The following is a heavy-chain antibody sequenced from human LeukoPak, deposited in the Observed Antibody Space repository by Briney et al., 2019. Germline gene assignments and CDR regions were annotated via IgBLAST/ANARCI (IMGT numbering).Heavy chain of an antibody. CDR3: AGYYHGGAAFDI. V-gene: IGHV3-48*03. Sequence: GGSLRLSCAASGFTFSSYEMNWVRQAPGKGLEWVSYISSSGSTIYYADSVKGRFTIYRDNAKNSLYLQMNSLRAEDTAVYYCAGYYHGGAAFDIWGQGTMVTVSS. D-gene: IGHD3-22*01. J-gene: IGHJ3*02. CDR1: GFTFSSYE. CDR2: ISSSGSTI.